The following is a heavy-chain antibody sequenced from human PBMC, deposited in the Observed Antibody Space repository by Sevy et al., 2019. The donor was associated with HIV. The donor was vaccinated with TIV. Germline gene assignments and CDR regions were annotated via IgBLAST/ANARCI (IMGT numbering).Heavy chain of an antibody. Sequence: GGSLRLSCAASGFTFSSYWMSWVRQAPGKGLEWVANIKQGGSEKYYVDSVKGRFTISRDNAKNSLYLQMNSLRAEDTAVYYCAREVRGIVVVPAAIGGEYYGMDVWGQGTTVTVSS. J-gene: IGHJ6*02. CDR1: GFTFSSYW. CDR3: AREVRGIVVVPAAIGGEYYGMDV. D-gene: IGHD2-2*02. CDR2: IKQGGSEK. V-gene: IGHV3-7*01.